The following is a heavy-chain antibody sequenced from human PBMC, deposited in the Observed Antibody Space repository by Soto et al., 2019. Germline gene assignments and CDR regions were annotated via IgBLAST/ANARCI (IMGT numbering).Heavy chain of an antibody. D-gene: IGHD2-2*01. CDR1: GFTFSSYS. V-gene: IGHV3-48*01. J-gene: IGHJ4*02. CDR2: ISSSSSTI. Sequence: GGSLRLSCAASGFTFSSYSMNWVRQAPGKGLEWVSYISSSSSTIYYADSVKGRFTISRDNAKNSLYLQMNSLRAEDTAVYYCAGDSHPYCSSTSCYQGYIDYWGQGTLVTVSS. CDR3: AGDSHPYCSSTSCYQGYIDY.